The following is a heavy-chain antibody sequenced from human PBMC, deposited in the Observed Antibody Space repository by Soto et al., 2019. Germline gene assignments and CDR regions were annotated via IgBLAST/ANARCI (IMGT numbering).Heavy chain of an antibody. CDR2: IYWDDDK. CDR1: GFSLSSSGVG. D-gene: IGHD3-22*01. J-gene: IGHJ4*02. CDR3: TRGRWSPYYSPFFDY. V-gene: IGHV2-5*02. Sequence: QITLKESGPTLVRPTQTLTLTCTFSGFSLSSSGVGVGWIRQPPGKALEWLALIYWDDDKRYSPSLKSRLTNNPDTTQYHVVLTLTQLVTEDPATYYCTRGRWSPYYSPFFDYWGQGTLVTVSS.